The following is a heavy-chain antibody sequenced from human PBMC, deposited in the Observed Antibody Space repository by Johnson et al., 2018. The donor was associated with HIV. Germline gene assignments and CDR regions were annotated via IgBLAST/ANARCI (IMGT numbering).Heavy chain of an antibody. CDR2: IGTAGDT. J-gene: IGHJ3*02. Sequence: VQLVESGGGVVQPGRSLRLSCAASGFTFSSYDMHWVRQATGKGLEWVSAIGTAGDTYYPGSVKGRFTISRENAKNSLYLQMNSLRAEDTAVYYCADSRVEARYSSGWGRLVKPDDAFDIWGQGTMVTVSS. D-gene: IGHD6-19*01. V-gene: IGHV3-13*01. CDR1: GFTFSSYD. CDR3: ADSRVEARYSSGWGRLVKPDDAFDI.